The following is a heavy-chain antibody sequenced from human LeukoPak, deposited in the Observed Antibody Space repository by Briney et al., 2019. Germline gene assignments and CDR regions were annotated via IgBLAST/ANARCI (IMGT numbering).Heavy chain of an antibody. CDR3: AKAQEYSSGFDY. CDR1: GFTFSSYF. J-gene: IGHJ4*02. Sequence: GGSLRLSCEVSGFTFSSYFMSWVRQAPGKGLEWVSAISGSGGSTYYADSVKGRFTISRDNSKNTLYLQMNSLRAEDTAVYYCAKAQEYSSGFDYWGQGTLVTVSS. CDR2: ISGSGGST. D-gene: IGHD6-19*01. V-gene: IGHV3-23*01.